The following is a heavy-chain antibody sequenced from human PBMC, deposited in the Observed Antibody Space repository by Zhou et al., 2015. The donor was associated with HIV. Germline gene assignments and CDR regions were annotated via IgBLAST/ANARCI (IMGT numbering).Heavy chain of an antibody. J-gene: IGHJ6*02. D-gene: IGHD5-12*01. CDR1: GGTFSSYA. CDR2: IIPIFGTA. Sequence: QVQLVQSGAEVKKPGSSVKVSCKASGGTFSSYAISWVRQAPGQGLEWMGGIIPIFGTANYAQKFQGRVTITADESTSTAYMELSSLRSEDTAVYYCARARRVATIDYYYGMDVWGQGTTVTVSS. CDR3: ARARRVATIDYYYGMDV. V-gene: IGHV1-69*12.